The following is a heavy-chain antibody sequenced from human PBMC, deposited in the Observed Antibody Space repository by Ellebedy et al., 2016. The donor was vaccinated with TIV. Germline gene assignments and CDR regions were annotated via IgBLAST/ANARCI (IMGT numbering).Heavy chain of an antibody. J-gene: IGHJ6*02. CDR3: AKLGFDILTGSGGMDV. Sequence: GESLKISCAASGFTFSNYAMSWVRRSPGKGLDWVSLISGSGEYTYYADSVKGRLTISRDNSKSTLYLQMNSLRAGDTAVYYCAKLGFDILTGSGGMDVWGQGTTVTVSS. CDR1: GFTFSNYA. V-gene: IGHV3-23*01. D-gene: IGHD3-9*01. CDR2: ISGSGEYT.